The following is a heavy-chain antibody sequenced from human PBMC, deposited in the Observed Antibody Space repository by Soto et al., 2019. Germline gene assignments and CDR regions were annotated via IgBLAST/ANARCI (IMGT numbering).Heavy chain of an antibody. D-gene: IGHD5-12*01. CDR1: GFTFSNYS. CDR3: ARERSVANPGY. J-gene: IGHJ4*02. V-gene: IGHV3-30-3*01. CDR2: ISKDGDNK. Sequence: QVHLVESGGGVVQPGRSLRLSCAASGFTFSNYSMHWVRQAPGKGLEWLAVISKDGDNKYYADSVKGRFTISRDNSKNTLYLQMNSLRPEDTAVHYCARERSVANPGYWGQGTQVTVSS.